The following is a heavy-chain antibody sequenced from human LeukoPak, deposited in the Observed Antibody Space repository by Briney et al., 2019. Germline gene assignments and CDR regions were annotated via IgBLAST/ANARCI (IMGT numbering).Heavy chain of an antibody. CDR3: ARDAVADNGRYFDY. CDR1: GFTVNSNY. Sequence: GGSLRLSCAASGFTVNSNYMSWVRQAPGKGLEWVSVIYSGVGTFYAGSVKGRFTISRDNSKNTLYLQMNSLRAKDTAVYYCARDAVADNGRYFDYWGQGTLVTVSS. J-gene: IGHJ4*02. D-gene: IGHD6-19*01. V-gene: IGHV3-53*01. CDR2: IYSGVGT.